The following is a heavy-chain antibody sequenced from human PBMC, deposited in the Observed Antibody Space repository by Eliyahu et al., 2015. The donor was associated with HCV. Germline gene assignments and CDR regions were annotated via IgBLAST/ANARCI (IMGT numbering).Heavy chain of an antibody. CDR3: ARHWSSYSGSYYMTWFDP. CDR1: GGSISSSXYY. J-gene: IGHJ5*02. V-gene: IGHV4-39*01. D-gene: IGHD1-26*01. Sequence: QLQLQESGPGLVKPSXTLSLTCTVSGGSISSSXYYWGWIRQPPGKGLEWIGSIYYRGSTXYNPSXKSRVTIXVDTSKXQFSLKLSSVTAADTAVYYCARHWSSYSGSYYMTWFDPWGQGTLVTVSS. CDR2: IYYRGST.